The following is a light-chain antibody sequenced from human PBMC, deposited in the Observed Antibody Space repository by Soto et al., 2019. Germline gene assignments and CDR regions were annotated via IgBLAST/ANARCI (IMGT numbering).Light chain of an antibody. Sequence: QSALTQPRSVSGSPGQSVTISCSGTSSDVGGYNYVSWYQQHPGKAPKLMIYGVTKRPSGVPDRFSASKSGNTASLTISGLQAEDEADYYCCSYAGSHTWVFGGGTKLTVL. J-gene: IGLJ3*02. CDR2: GVT. CDR3: CSYAGSHTWV. V-gene: IGLV2-11*01. CDR1: SSDVGGYNY.